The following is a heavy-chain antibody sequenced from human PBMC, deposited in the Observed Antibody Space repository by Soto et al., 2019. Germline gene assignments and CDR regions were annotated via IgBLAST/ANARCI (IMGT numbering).Heavy chain of an antibody. V-gene: IGHV4-30-4*01. D-gene: IGHD3-10*01. J-gene: IGHJ5*02. CDR1: GGSISSGDYY. Sequence: PSETLSLTCTVSGGSISSGDYYWSWIRQPPGKGLEWIGYIYYSGSTYYNPSLKSRVTISVDTSKNQFSLKLSSVTAADTAVYYCARVAFGELSRRWFDPWGQGTLVTVSS. CDR3: ARVAFGELSRRWFDP. CDR2: IYYSGST.